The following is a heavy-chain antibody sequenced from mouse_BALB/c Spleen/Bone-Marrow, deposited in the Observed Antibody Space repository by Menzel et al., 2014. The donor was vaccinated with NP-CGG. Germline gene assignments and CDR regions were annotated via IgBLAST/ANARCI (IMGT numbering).Heavy chain of an antibody. J-gene: IGHJ3*01. Sequence: EVKLQESGGGLVQPGGSLKLSCAATGFDFSGFWMGWVRQAPGKGLEWIGEINPNSRTINYTPSLKDRFIISRDNAKNTLYQQMSKVRSEDTALYYCARLGYYGGFAYWGQGTLVTVSA. D-gene: IGHD2-3*01. CDR1: GFDFSGFW. CDR2: INPNSRTI. CDR3: ARLGYYGGFAY. V-gene: IGHV4-1*02.